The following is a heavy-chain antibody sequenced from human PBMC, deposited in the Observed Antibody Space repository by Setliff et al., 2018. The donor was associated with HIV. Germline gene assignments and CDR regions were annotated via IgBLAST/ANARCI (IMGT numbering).Heavy chain of an antibody. V-gene: IGHV1-8*01. Sequence: ASVKVSCKVSGYSFTKYEINWVRQAPGQGLEWLGWVSPSIGNSDFAQKFKGRISPTTDTSIRTAYMELRGLKSDDTAVYFCARRGEERNMITGALDVWGQGSLVTVSS. CDR2: VSPSIGNS. J-gene: IGHJ3*01. D-gene: IGHD3-16*01. CDR1: GYSFTKYE. CDR3: ARRGEERNMITGALDV.